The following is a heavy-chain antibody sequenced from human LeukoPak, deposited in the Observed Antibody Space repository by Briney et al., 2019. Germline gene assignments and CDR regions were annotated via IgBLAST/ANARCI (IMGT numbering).Heavy chain of an antibody. V-gene: IGHV3-23*01. D-gene: IGHD2-21*02. CDR3: AKDLSGAMTWYFDL. CDR1: GFTFSSYA. CDR2: ISGSGGST. J-gene: IGHJ2*01. Sequence: GGSLRLSCAASGFTFSSYAMSWVRQAPGKGLEWVSAISGSGGSTYYSDSVKGRFTISRDNSKNTLYLQMNSLRAEDTAVYYCAKDLSGAMTWYFDLWGRGALVTVSS.